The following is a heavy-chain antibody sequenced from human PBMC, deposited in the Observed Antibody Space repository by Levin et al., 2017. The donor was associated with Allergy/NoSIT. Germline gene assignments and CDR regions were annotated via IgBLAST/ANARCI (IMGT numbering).Heavy chain of an antibody. CDR2: ISYDGSNK. V-gene: IGHV3-30-3*01. Sequence: GGSLRLSCAASGFTFSSYAMHWVRQAPGKGLEWVAVISYDGSNKYYADSVKGRFTISRDNSKNTLYLQMNSLRAEDTAVYYCAREKWARYYFDYWGQGTLVTVSS. J-gene: IGHJ4*02. D-gene: IGHD1-26*01. CDR3: AREKWARYYFDY. CDR1: GFTFSSYA.